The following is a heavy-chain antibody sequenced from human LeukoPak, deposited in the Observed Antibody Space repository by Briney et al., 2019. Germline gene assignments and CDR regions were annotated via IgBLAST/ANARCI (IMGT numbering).Heavy chain of an antibody. CDR3: ARDGGVREMATIPPGY. D-gene: IGHD5-24*01. CDR2: ISAYNGNT. CDR1: GYTFTSYG. J-gene: IGHJ4*02. V-gene: IGHV1-18*01. Sequence: AASVKVSCKASGYTFTSYGISWVRQAPGQGLEWMGWISAYNGNTNYAQKLQGRVTMTTDTSTSTAYMELRSLRSDDTAVYYCARDGGVREMATIPPGYWGQGTLVTVSS.